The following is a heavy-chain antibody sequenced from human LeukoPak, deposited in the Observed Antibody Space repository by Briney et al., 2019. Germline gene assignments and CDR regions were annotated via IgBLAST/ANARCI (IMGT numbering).Heavy chain of an antibody. CDR1: GDSVSSNSAA. D-gene: IGHD5-24*01. Sequence: SQTLSLTCAISGDSVSSNSAAWNWIRQSPSRGLEWLGRTYYRSKWYNDYAVSVKSRITINPDTSKNQFSLQLSSVTAADTAVYYCARLSQKANRDGNNPFDYWGQGTLVTVSS. CDR3: ARLSQKANRDGNNPFDY. J-gene: IGHJ4*02. CDR2: TYYRSKWYN. V-gene: IGHV6-1*01.